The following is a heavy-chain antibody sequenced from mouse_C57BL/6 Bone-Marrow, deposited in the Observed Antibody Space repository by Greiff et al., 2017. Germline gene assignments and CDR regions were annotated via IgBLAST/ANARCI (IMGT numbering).Heavy chain of an antibody. V-gene: IGHV1-80*01. Sequence: VQLQQSGAELVKPGASVKISCKASGYAFSDYWMNWVKQRPGKGLEWIGQIYPGDGDTNYNGKFKGKATLTADKSTSTAHMQLNSLTSEYSAVYFCARGVLWGQGTLVTVSA. J-gene: IGHJ3*01. D-gene: IGHD5-1*01. CDR1: GYAFSDYW. CDR3: ARGVL. CDR2: IYPGDGDT.